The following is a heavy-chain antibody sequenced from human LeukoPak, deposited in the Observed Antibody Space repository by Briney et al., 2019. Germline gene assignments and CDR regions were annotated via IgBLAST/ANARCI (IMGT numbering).Heavy chain of an antibody. J-gene: IGHJ4*02. CDR1: GFTFSSYS. Sequence: GGSLRLSCAASGFTFSSYSMNWVRQAPGKGLEWVSYISSSSTIYYADSVKGQFTISRDNAKNSLYLQMNSLRDEDTAVYYCAREYYGSGSSSIDYWGQGTLVTVSS. D-gene: IGHD3-10*01. V-gene: IGHV3-48*02. CDR2: ISSSSTI. CDR3: AREYYGSGSSSIDY.